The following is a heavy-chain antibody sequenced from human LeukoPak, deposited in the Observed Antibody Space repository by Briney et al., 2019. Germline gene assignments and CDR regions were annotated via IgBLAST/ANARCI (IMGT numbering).Heavy chain of an antibody. J-gene: IGHJ5*02. V-gene: IGHV2-5*01. Sequence: SGPTLVKPTQTLTLTCTFSGFSLSSSEVGVGWIRQPPGKALEWLPNIYGNDDKYYSPSLRNRLTITKDTSKNQVVLGMTNMDPVDTATYYCIHFVKGLKMWFDPWGQGTLVTVSS. CDR3: IHFVKGLKMWFDP. CDR1: GFSLSSSEVG. D-gene: IGHD3/OR15-3a*01. CDR2: IYGNDDK.